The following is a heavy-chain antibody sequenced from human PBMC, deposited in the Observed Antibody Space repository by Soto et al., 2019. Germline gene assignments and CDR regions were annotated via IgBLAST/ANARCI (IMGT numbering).Heavy chain of an antibody. CDR1: GTFVTSTNYH. CDR3: ARQHESTVFHY. Sequence: SETLSLTCTVSGTFVTSTNYHWSWIRQSPGKGLEWIGSISYGGITLYNPSLESRGTISLDTSNNQFSMSLWSVTAADTAKYYCARQHESTVFHYWGHGTLVTVSS. CDR2: ISYGGIT. D-gene: IGHD4-17*01. V-gene: IGHV4-61*01. J-gene: IGHJ4*01.